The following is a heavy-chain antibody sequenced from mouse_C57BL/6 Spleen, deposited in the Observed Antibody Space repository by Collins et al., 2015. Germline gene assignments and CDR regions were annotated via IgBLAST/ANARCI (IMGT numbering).Heavy chain of an antibody. CDR2: IHPNSGST. CDR1: GYTFTSYW. Sequence: QVQLQQPGAELVKPGASVKLSCKASGYTFTSYWIHWVKQRPGQGLEWIGMIHPNSGSTNYNEKFKSKATLTVDKSSSTAYMQLGSLTSEDSAVYYCARSYGSSYWYFDVWGTGTTVTVSS. J-gene: IGHJ1*03. D-gene: IGHD1-1*01. V-gene: IGHV1-64*01. CDR3: ARSYGSSYWYFDV.